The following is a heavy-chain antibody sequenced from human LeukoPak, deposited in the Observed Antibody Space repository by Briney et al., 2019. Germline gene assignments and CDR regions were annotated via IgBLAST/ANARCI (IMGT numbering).Heavy chain of an antibody. CDR3: ARGHDNSGYDLPDRFDP. D-gene: IGHD5-12*01. Sequence: GGSLRPSCAASGFTFSDYYMSWIRQAPGKGLEWVSYISNSGSTIYYADSVKGRFTISRDNAKKSMYLQMNSLRGEDTAVYYCARGHDNSGYDLPDRFDPWGQGTLVIVSS. V-gene: IGHV3-11*01. CDR2: ISNSGSTI. J-gene: IGHJ5*02. CDR1: GFTFSDYY.